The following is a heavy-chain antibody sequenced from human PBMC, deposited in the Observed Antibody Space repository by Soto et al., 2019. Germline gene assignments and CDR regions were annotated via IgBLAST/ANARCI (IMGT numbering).Heavy chain of an antibody. CDR1: GFTFSSYS. CDR2: ISSSSSYI. D-gene: IGHD2-15*01. J-gene: IGHJ4*02. CDR3: ARTGGLYWSGGSCYRRGNYFDY. V-gene: IGHV3-21*01. Sequence: EVQLVESGGGLVKPGGSLRLSCAASGFTFSSYSMNWVRQAPGKGLEWVSSISSSSSYIYYADSVKGRFTISRDNAKNSMYLQMNILRAEDTAVYYCARTGGLYWSGGSCYRRGNYFDYWGQGTLVTVSS.